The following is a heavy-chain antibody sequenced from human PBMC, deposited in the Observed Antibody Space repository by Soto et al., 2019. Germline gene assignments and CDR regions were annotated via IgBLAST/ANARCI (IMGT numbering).Heavy chain of an antibody. CDR3: ARGYCSSTSCYTRTYFYYGMDF. V-gene: IGHV4-31*03. J-gene: IGHJ6*02. D-gene: IGHD2-2*02. CDR1: GGSISSGGYY. Sequence: SETLSLTCTVSGGSISSGGYYWSWIRQHPGKGLEWIGYIYYSGSTYYNPSLKSRVTISVDTSKNQFSLKLSSVTAADTAVYYCARGYCSSTSCYTRTYFYYGMDFWGQGTTVTVSS. CDR2: IYYSGST.